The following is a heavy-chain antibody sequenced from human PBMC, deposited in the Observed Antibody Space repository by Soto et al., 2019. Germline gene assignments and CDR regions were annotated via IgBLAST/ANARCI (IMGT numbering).Heavy chain of an antibody. D-gene: IGHD3-10*01. J-gene: IGHJ4*02. V-gene: IGHV4-30-4*01. CDR1: GGSISSGDYY. CDR2: IYYSGST. Sequence: QVQLQESGPGLVKPSQTLSLTCTVSGGSISSGDYYWSWIRQPPGKGLEWIGYIYYSGSTYYNPSLKSRVTISVDKSKNQFSLKLSSVTAADTAVYYCARGKILLWFGELFDYWGQGTLVTVSS. CDR3: ARGKILLWFGELFDY.